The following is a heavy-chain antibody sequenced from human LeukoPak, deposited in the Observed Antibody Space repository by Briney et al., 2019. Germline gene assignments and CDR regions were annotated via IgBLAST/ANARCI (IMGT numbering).Heavy chain of an antibody. D-gene: IGHD1-7*01. CDR2: ISNNNNYI. CDR3: ANLRRGGTHDAFDI. V-gene: IGHV3-21*04. CDR1: GFTFSSYS. Sequence: GGSLRLSCAASGFTFSSYSMNWVRQAPGKGLEWVSSISNNNNYIYYADSVKGRFTISRDNAKNSLYLQMNSLRAEDTAVYYCANLRRGGTHDAFDIWGQGTMVTVSS. J-gene: IGHJ3*02.